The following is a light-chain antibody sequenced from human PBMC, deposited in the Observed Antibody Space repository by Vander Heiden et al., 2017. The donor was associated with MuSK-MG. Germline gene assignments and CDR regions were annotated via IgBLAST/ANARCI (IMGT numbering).Light chain of an antibody. V-gene: IGKV1-39*01. CDR3: QQSYTIPT. J-gene: IGKJ1*01. CDR2: SAS. Sequence: DIQMTQSPSSLSASVGDRVIITCRASLSLTTYVHWYQQKTGKAPKLLIYSASTLQSGVPSRFSGSGSGTDFTLTISSLQPEDFATYYCQQSYTIPTFGQGTKVEI. CDR1: LSLTTY.